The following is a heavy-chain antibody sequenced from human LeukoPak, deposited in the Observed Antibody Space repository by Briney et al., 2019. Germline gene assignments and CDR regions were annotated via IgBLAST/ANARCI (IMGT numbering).Heavy chain of an antibody. J-gene: IGHJ3*01. D-gene: IGHD1-26*01. CDR3: ARDPENVSGSHSHFDL. Sequence: GGSLRLSCAASGFTFSRHSMNWVRQAPGKGLEWVSSSSTSSSYIYYADSVKGRFTISRDNAKNSLYLHMNSLRAEDTAVYYCARDPENVSGSHSHFDLWGQGTMVTVSS. CDR1: GFTFSRHS. CDR2: SSTSSSYI. V-gene: IGHV3-21*01.